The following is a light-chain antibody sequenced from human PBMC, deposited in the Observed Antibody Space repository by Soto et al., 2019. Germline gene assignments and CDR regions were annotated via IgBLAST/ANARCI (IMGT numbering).Light chain of an antibody. Sequence: AIQLTQSPSSLSASVGDRVTITCRASQAIRTALGWYQQKPGKVPKLLIYAASTLQSGVPSRFRGSGSGTDFTLTISSLQPDDFATYYCLLDFRYFWAFGQGTKVDIK. V-gene: IGKV1-6*01. CDR3: LLDFRYFWA. CDR1: QAIRTA. J-gene: IGKJ1*01. CDR2: AAS.